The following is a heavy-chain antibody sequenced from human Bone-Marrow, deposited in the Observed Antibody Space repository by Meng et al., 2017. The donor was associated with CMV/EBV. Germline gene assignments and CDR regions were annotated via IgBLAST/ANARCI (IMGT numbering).Heavy chain of an antibody. D-gene: IGHD3-22*01. CDR1: GYTFTGYY. Sequence: QVRLGRAGARVKKPGASVKVACKASGYTFTGYYMHWVRQAPGQGLEWMGWINPNSGGTNYAQKFQGRVTMTRDTSISTAYMELSRLRSDDTAVYYCARDPISGDSSGTDYWGQGTLVTVSS. CDR2: INPNSGGT. CDR3: ARDPISGDSSGTDY. V-gene: IGHV1-2*02. J-gene: IGHJ4*02.